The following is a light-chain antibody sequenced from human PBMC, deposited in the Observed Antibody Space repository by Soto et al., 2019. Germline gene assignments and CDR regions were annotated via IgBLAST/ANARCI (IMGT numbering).Light chain of an antibody. J-gene: IGKJ1*01. V-gene: IGKV1-5*01. Sequence: DIQMTQSPSTLSGSVGDRVTITCRASQTISSWLAWYQQKPGKAPKLLIYAASSLQSGVPSRFSGSGSGTEFTLTISRLEPEDFAVYYCQQYGSSGTFGQGTKVDIK. CDR3: QQYGSSGT. CDR1: QTISSW. CDR2: AAS.